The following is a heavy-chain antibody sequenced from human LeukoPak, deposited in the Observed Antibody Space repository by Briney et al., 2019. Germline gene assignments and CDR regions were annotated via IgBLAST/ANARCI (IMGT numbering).Heavy chain of an antibody. CDR2: IYTSGST. V-gene: IGHV4-61*02. J-gene: IGHJ4*02. Sequence: SETLSLTCTVSGGSISSGSYYWSWIRQPAGKGLEWIGRIYTSGSTNYNPSLKSRVTISVDTSKNQFSLKLSSVTAADTAVYYCARVPLSYSSSWYGIDYWGQGTLVTVSS. CDR3: ARVPLSYSSSWYGIDY. D-gene: IGHD6-13*01. CDR1: GGSISSGSYY.